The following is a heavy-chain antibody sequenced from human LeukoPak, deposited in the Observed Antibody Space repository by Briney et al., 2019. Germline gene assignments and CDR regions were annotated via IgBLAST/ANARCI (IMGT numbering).Heavy chain of an antibody. CDR3: ARGRMWAAAEKAY. J-gene: IGHJ4*02. V-gene: IGHV4-39*07. Sequence: PSETLSLTCTVSGDSISSSSYYWGWIRQPPGKGLEWIGNIYYSGSTYYNPSLKSRVTISVDTSKNQFSLKLRSVTAADTAVYYCARGRMWAAAEKAYWGQGTLVTVSS. D-gene: IGHD6-13*01. CDR2: IYYSGST. CDR1: GDSISSSSYY.